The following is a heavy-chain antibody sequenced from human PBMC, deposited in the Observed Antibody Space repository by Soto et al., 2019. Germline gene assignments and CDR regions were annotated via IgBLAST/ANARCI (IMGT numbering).Heavy chain of an antibody. CDR3: AREGEMPYYYYGLDV. V-gene: IGHV1-18*01. CDR2: ISAYNGNT. CDR1: GYTFTSYG. J-gene: IGHJ6*02. D-gene: IGHD3-16*01. Sequence: ASVKVSCKASGYTFTSYGITWVRQAPGQGLEWMGWISAYNGNTNYAEKLQGRVTMTTDTSTSIAYMDLRSLRSDDTAVYYCAREGEMPYYYYGLDVWGQGTTVTVSS.